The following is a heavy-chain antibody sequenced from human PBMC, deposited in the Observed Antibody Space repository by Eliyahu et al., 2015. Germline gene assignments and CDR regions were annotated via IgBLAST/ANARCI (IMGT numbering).Heavy chain of an antibody. D-gene: IGHD3-10*01. CDR3: AKDGHGSGSYLTS. Sequence: QVRLVESGGGVVQPGRXLRLPCAXXVVPFRRXGLXWVRQAPGKGLAWXAXIWYDGSNINYIDSVKGRFTISRDNSDNTLYLQMNNLRVEDTAVYYCAKDGHGSGSYLTSWGQGTLVTVSS. J-gene: IGHJ4*02. CDR2: IWYDGSNI. V-gene: IGHV3-33*06. CDR1: VVPFRRXG.